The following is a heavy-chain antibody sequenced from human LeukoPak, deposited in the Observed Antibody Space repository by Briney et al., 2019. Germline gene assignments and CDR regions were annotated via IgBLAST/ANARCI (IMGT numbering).Heavy chain of an antibody. CDR3: TRALNPNTYYYDSSGYYYDC. CDR1: GFTFGDYA. J-gene: IGHJ4*02. Sequence: GGSLRLSCTASGFTFGDYAMSWVRQAPGKGLEWVSFIRSKPYGGTTDYAASVKGRFTISRDDSKSIAYLQLNSLKTEDTAVYYCTRALNPNTYYYDSSGYYYDCWGQGTLVTVSS. V-gene: IGHV3-49*04. D-gene: IGHD3-22*01. CDR2: IRSKPYGGTT.